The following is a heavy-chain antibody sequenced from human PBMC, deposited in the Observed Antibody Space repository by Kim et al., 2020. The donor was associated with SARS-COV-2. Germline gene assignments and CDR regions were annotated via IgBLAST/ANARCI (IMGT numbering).Heavy chain of an antibody. CDR3: ARDGYYGSGSYYKPPFDS. D-gene: IGHD3-10*01. CDR1: GGSISSSSYY. V-gene: IGHV4-39*02. J-gene: IGHJ4*02. CDR2: IYYSGST. Sequence: SETLSLTCTVSGGSISSSSYYWGWIRQPPGKGLEWIGSIYYSGSTYYNPSLKSRVTISVDTSKNQFSLKLSSVTAADTAVYYCARDGYYGSGSYYKPPFDSWGQGTLVTVPS.